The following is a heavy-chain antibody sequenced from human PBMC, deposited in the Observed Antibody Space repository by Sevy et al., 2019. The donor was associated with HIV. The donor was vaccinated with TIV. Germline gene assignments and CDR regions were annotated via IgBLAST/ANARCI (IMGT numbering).Heavy chain of an antibody. CDR3: AIGGATIHHYYYYGMDV. J-gene: IGHJ6*02. CDR2: ISAYNGNT. Sequence: ASVKVSCKASGYTFTSYGISWVRQAPGQGLEWMGWISAYNGNTNYAQKLQGRVTMTTDTSTSTAYMELRSLRSDDTAVYYCAIGGATIHHYYYYGMDVWGQGTTVTVSS. V-gene: IGHV1-18*01. D-gene: IGHD1-26*01. CDR1: GYTFTSYG.